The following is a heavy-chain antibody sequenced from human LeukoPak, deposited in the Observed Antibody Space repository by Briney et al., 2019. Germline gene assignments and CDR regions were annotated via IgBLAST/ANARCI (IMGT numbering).Heavy chain of an antibody. Sequence: QSGGSLRLPCAASGFTFSSYAMSWVRQAPGKGLEWVSAISGSGGSTYYADSVNGRFTISRDNSKNTLYLQMNSLRAEDTAVYYCAKDSRRGTGGYMDVWGKGTTVTVSS. D-gene: IGHD7-27*01. CDR3: AKDSRRGTGGYMDV. J-gene: IGHJ6*03. V-gene: IGHV3-23*01. CDR2: ISGSGGST. CDR1: GFTFSSYA.